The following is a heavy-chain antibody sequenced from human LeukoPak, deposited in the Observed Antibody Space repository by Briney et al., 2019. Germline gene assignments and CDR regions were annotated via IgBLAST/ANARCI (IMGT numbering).Heavy chain of an antibody. V-gene: IGHV1-2*02. CDR3: ARVGWAAPRVHFDS. Sequence: ASVRVSCKASGYTFSDYYIHWVRQAPGQGLEWMGWINPNSGGTHYAQKVQGRVTMTRDTSISTAYMELSRLRSDDTAVYYCARVGWAAPRVHFDSWGQGTLLTVSS. D-gene: IGHD6-25*01. J-gene: IGHJ4*02. CDR2: INPNSGGT. CDR1: GYTFSDYY.